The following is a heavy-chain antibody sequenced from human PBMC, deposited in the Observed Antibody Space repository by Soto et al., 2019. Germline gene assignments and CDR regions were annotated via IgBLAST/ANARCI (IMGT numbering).Heavy chain of an antibody. J-gene: IGHJ6*03. V-gene: IGHV3-7*01. CDR1: GFTFSSYW. D-gene: IGHD2-15*01. Sequence: GGSLRLSCAASGFTFSSYWMSWVRQAPGKGLEWVANIKQDGSEKYYVDSVKGRFTISRDNAKNSLYLQMNSLRAEDTAVYYCARGIVVVVAAPYYYMDVWGKGTTVTVSS. CDR2: IKQDGSEK. CDR3: ARGIVVVVAAPYYYMDV.